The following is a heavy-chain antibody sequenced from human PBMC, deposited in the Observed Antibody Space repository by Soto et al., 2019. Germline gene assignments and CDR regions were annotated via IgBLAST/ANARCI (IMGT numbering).Heavy chain of an antibody. CDR1: GGSITSGEYY. J-gene: IGHJ4*02. CDR2: IFYSGTS. Sequence: QLQLQESGPGLVKPSETLSLTCTVSGGSITSGEYYWVWIRQSPGRGLEWIGHIFYSGTSYYNPSLKSRVTRYVDTSREQLSLQLSSVTAADTALYYCARRGITWNYFGHWGRGTLVTVSS. V-gene: IGHV4-39*01. D-gene: IGHD1-1*01. CDR3: ARRGITWNYFGH.